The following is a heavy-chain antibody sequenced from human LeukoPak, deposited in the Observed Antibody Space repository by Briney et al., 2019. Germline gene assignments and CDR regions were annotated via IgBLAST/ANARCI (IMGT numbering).Heavy chain of an antibody. CDR2: MRRGEGLK. D-gene: IGHD3-10*01. J-gene: IGHJ5*02. CDR1: GVTFDDYG. V-gene: IGHV3-30*02. CDR3: ARESNAGSCDP. Sequence: GESLRLSCAAPGVTFDDYGVHWVRQALGKGLEWVALMRRGEGLKYYVDSVKGRFTIARDSSKYKVYLEMNSLRPEDTALYFSARESNAGSCDPWGQGTLVTVSS.